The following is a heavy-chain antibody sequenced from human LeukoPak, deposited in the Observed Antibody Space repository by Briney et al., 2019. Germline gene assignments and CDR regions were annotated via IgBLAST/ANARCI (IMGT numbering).Heavy chain of an antibody. Sequence: PSETLSLTCTVSGDSISSYYWSWIRQPAGKGLEWIGRIYTSGSTNYNPSLKSRVTMSVDTSKNQFSLKVGSVTAADTAVYYCARDSSGSHYDYWGQGTLVTVSS. CDR2: IYTSGST. V-gene: IGHV4-4*07. D-gene: IGHD3-22*01. J-gene: IGHJ4*02. CDR1: GDSISSYY. CDR3: ARDSSGSHYDY.